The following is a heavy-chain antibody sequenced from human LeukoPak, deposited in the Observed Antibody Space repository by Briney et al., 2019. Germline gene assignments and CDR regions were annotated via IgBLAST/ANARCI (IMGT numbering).Heavy chain of an antibody. J-gene: IGHJ6*04. CDR1: GFTFSNYE. V-gene: IGHV3-48*03. Sequence: GGSLRLSCAASGFTFSNYEMNWVRQAPGKWLEWVSYISGSGKNIYYADSVKGRFTISRDNAKNSLYLQMNSLRAEDTAVYYCAELGITMIGGVWGKGTTVTISS. D-gene: IGHD3-10*02. CDR2: ISGSGKNI. CDR3: AELGITMIGGV.